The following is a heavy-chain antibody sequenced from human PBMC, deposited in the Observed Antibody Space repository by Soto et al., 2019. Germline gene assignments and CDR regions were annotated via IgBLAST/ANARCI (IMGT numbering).Heavy chain of an antibody. J-gene: IGHJ6*04. CDR1: GGFVSTDP. V-gene: IGHV4-59*08. CDR2: VSQSGTT. Sequence: ASETLSLTCTVSGGFVSTDPWAWIRQPPGRGLEWVGFVSQSGTTNYNPPLRGRVIISMDTARNQVSLNMNSVTAGDTAVYYCARRARFCDSTSCLGFWGKGTTVTVSS. CDR3: ARRARFCDSTSCLGF. D-gene: IGHD2-2*01.